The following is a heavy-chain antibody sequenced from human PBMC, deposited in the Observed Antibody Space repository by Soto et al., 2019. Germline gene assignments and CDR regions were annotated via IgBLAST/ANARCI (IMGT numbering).Heavy chain of an antibody. CDR1: GFTFTTYA. CDR3: ARPRTYDSTGSFYY. J-gene: IGHJ4*02. CDR2: ISYNGNNK. V-gene: IGHV3-30-3*01. D-gene: IGHD3-22*01. Sequence: GGSLGLSCATSGFTFTTYALHWVRQAPGKGLERVATISYNGNNKDYADSVKGRYTISRDNSKNTLSLQMNSLKAEDTAVYYCARPRTYDSTGSFYYWGQGTLVTVSS.